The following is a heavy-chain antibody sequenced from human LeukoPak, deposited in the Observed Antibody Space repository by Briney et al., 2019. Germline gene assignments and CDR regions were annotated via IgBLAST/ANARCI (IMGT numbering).Heavy chain of an antibody. CDR1: GFTFSTYW. CDR2: IKQDGSEK. J-gene: IGHJ4*02. CDR3: ARGHYYFDY. Sequence: PGWSLRLSCAASGFTFSTYWMSWVRQAPGKGMEWVANIKQDGSEKYYVDSVKGRFTISRDNAKNSVYLQMNSLRGEDTAVYYCARGHYYFDYWGQGTLVAVSS. V-gene: IGHV3-7*04.